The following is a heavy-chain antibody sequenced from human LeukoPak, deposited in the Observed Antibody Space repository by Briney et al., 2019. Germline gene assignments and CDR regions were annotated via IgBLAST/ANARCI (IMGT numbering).Heavy chain of an antibody. CDR3: ATQLGGYGSSGYSFDY. Sequence: ASVKVSCKASGYTFTNYGITWVRQAPGQGLEWMGWTSAYNGHTNYAQKFQGRVTMTTDTSTSTAYMELRSLISDDPAVYYCATQLGGYGSSGYSFDYWGQGTLVTVSS. D-gene: IGHD3-22*01. V-gene: IGHV1-18*01. CDR2: TSAYNGHT. J-gene: IGHJ4*02. CDR1: GYTFTNYG.